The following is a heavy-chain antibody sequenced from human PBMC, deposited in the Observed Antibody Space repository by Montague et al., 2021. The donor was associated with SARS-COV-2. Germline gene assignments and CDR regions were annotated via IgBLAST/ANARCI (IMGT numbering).Heavy chain of an antibody. CDR1: GVSFSSHW. Sequence: SLRLSCAAYGVSFSSHWMSWVRKAPGKPLEWVANISPDGSAEFYVGSVKGRFTISRDNAKTSLYLQMNSLRVEDTAVYYCARSVDVWGQGTLVTVSS. CDR3: ARSVDV. V-gene: IGHV3-7*01. J-gene: IGHJ4*02. CDR2: ISPDGSAE.